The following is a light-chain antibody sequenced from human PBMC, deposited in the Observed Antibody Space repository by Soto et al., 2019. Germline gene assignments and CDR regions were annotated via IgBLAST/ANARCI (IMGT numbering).Light chain of an antibody. V-gene: IGLV1-44*01. CDR1: SSDIGTNT. Sequence: QSVLTQPPSSSGTPGQRVTISCSGSSSDIGTNTVNWYQQFPGTAPKLLIYTNNQRPSVVPDRFSASKAGTSASLAISGLKSEDEADYYFAAWYDSLIGVGFGGGTQLTVL. CDR3: AAWYDSLIGVG. CDR2: TNN. J-gene: IGLJ7*01.